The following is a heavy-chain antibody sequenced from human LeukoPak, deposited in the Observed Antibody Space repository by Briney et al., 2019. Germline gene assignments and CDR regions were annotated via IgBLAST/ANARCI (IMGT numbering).Heavy chain of an antibody. D-gene: IGHD3-22*01. CDR2: FDPEDGET. J-gene: IGHJ2*01. Sequence: ASVKVSRKVSGYTLTELSMHWVRQAPGKGLEWMGGFDPEDGETIYAQKFQGRVTMTEDTSTDTAYMELSSLRSEDTAVYYCATHFSYYYDSSGYYFRYWYFDLWGRGTLVTVSS. V-gene: IGHV1-24*01. CDR1: GYTLTELS. CDR3: ATHFSYYYDSSGYYFRYWYFDL.